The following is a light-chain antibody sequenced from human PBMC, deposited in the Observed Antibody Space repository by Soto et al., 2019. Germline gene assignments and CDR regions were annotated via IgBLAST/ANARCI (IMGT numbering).Light chain of an antibody. CDR3: KTNYSTTIT. J-gene: IGKJ5*01. V-gene: IGKV1-39*01. CDR2: AAS. Sequence: DTQRNPSPSSESASVGDRVTITCRASQSISSYLNWYQQNTGKALKLLIYAASSLQSGVPSRFSGSGSGTDFTLTIRSMQPEEFATYYCKTNYSTTITVGQGQRREIK. CDR1: QSISSY.